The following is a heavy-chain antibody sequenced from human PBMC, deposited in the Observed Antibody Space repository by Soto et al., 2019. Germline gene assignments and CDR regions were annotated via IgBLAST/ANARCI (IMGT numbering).Heavy chain of an antibody. CDR2: IYKSGST. V-gene: IGHV4-4*07. CDR1: GGSISGDSMTSYY. Sequence: PSETLSLTCTVSGGSISGDSMTSYYGSWIRQSAGKGLEWIGRIYKSGSTNYNPSLNRRVTMSVDTSKNQFSPELRSVTAADTAVYYCARDPMDTPMASRYHWYGMDVWGQGTTVTVSS. CDR3: ARDPMDTPMASRYHWYGMDV. D-gene: IGHD5-18*01. J-gene: IGHJ6*02.